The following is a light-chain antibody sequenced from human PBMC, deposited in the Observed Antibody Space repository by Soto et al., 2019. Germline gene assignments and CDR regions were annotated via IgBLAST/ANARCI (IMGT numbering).Light chain of an antibody. J-gene: IGKJ1*01. CDR3: QRTYNGPRET. V-gene: IGKV1-5*03. CDR2: KAS. Sequence: DVQMTHPPSTLSGSVGDRVTIPCRASQTIRSWFAWYQQKPGKAPKLLIYKASTLNSGVPSRFSGSGSGTDFTLTISSLQPEDVATYYGQRTYNGPRETFGQGTKVDI. CDR1: QTIRSW.